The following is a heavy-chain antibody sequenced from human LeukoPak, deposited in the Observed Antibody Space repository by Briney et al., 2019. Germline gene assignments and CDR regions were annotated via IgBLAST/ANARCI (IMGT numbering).Heavy chain of an antibody. CDR1: GGSFSGYY. J-gene: IGHJ4*02. Sequence: SEILSLTCAVYGGSFSGYYWSWIRQPPGKGLEWIGEINHSGSTNYNPSLKSRVTISVDTSKNQFSLKLSSVTAADTAVYYCATRSGRWLQLERDYWGQGTLVTVSS. V-gene: IGHV4-34*01. D-gene: IGHD5-24*01. CDR2: INHSGST. CDR3: ATRSGRWLQLERDY.